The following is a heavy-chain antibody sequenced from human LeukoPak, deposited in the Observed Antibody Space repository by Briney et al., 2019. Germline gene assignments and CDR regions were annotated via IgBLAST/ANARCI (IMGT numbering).Heavy chain of an antibody. Sequence: GGSLRLSCAASGFTFSSYSMSWVRQAPGKGLEWVSYISSSSSTIYYADSAKGRFTISRDNGKNSLYLQMNSLRAEDTAVYYCARSFSDFWNGYHYYYYYYMDVWGKGTTVTVSS. V-gene: IGHV3-48*01. D-gene: IGHD3-3*01. CDR2: ISSSSSTI. J-gene: IGHJ6*03. CDR3: ARSFSDFWNGYHYYYYYYMDV. CDR1: GFTFSSYS.